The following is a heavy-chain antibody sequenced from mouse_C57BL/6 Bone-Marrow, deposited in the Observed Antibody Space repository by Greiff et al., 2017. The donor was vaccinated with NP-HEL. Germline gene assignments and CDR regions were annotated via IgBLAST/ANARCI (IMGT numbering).Heavy chain of an antibody. D-gene: IGHD1-1*01. J-gene: IGHJ3*01. V-gene: IGHV5-9-1*02. CDR3: TRDPLYYYGSSPFAY. CDR1: GFTFSSYA. CDR2: LSSGGDYI. Sequence: EVMLVESGEGLVKPGGSLKLSCAASGFTFSSYAMSWVRQTPEKRLEWVAYLSSGGDYIYYADTVKGRFTISRDNARNTLYLQMSSLKSEDTAMYYCTRDPLYYYGSSPFAYWGQGTLVTVSA.